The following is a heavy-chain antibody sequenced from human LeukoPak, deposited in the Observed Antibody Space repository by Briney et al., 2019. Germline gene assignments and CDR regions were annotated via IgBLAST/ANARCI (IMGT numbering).Heavy chain of an antibody. Sequence: ASVKVSCKASGYTFTSYDINWVRQATGQGLEWMGWMNPNSGNTGYAQKFQGRVTMTRNTSISTAYMELSSLRSDDTAVYYCARVSAQLGDPDYWGQGTLVTVSS. CDR2: MNPNSGNT. CDR1: GYTFTSYD. V-gene: IGHV1-8*01. CDR3: ARVSAQLGDPDY. D-gene: IGHD6-6*01. J-gene: IGHJ4*02.